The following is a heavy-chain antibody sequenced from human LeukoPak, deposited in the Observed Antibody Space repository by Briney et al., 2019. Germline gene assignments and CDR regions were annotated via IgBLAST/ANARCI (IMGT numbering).Heavy chain of an antibody. CDR3: TTDEEWLLRY. Sequence: GGSLRLSCAASGFTFSSYAMSWVRQAPGKGLEWVGRIKSKTDGGTTDYAAPVKGRSTISRDDSKNTLYLQMNSLKTEDTAVYYCTTDEEWLLRYWGQGTLVTVSS. J-gene: IGHJ4*02. V-gene: IGHV3-15*01. CDR1: GFTFSSYA. D-gene: IGHD3-22*01. CDR2: IKSKTDGGTT.